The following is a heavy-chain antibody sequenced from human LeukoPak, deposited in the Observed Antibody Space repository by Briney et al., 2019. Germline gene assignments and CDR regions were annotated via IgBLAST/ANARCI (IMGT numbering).Heavy chain of an antibody. CDR1: GDTFTSYY. CDR2: MNPNSGGT. J-gene: IGHJ3*02. D-gene: IGHD1-26*01. CDR3: ARDLRVGDTDGFDI. Sequence: ASVKVSCKASGDTFTSYYIHWVRQAPGQGLEWMGWMNPNSGGTNYAQNFQDRVTMTRDTSISTAYMDLSRLRSDDTAMYFCARDLRVGDTDGFDIWGQGTLLIVSS. V-gene: IGHV1-2*02.